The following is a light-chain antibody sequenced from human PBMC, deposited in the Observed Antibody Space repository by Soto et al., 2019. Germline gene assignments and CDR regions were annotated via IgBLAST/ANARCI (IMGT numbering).Light chain of an antibody. J-gene: IGKJ4*01. CDR2: DAS. V-gene: IGKV1-5*01. CDR1: QGISSL. Sequence: DIQMTQSPSTLSAPAGDRVTITCRASQGISSLLAWYQHKPVKAPKLQIFDASSLESGTPSRFSGRRSGTQFTLTINGLQPDDFATYYCQQYDNYKPLTFGGGTKVDI. CDR3: QQYDNYKPLT.